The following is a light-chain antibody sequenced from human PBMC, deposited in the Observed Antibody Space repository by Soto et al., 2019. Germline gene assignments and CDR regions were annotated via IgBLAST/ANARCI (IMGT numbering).Light chain of an antibody. Sequence: EIVLTQAPGTLSLSPGERATLSCRASQSVSSSYLAWYQQKPGQAPRLLIYGASSRATGIPDRFSGSGSGTDFTLTICRLEPEDFAVYYCQQYGSSSTFGQGTKV. V-gene: IGKV3-20*01. J-gene: IGKJ1*01. CDR2: GAS. CDR1: QSVSSSY. CDR3: QQYGSSST.